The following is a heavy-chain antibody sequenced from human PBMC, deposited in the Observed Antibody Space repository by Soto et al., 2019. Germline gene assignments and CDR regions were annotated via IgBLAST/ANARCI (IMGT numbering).Heavy chain of an antibody. J-gene: IGHJ6*02. D-gene: IGHD2-2*01. Sequence: EVQLLESGGGLVQPGGSLRLSCAASGFTFSSYAMSWVRQAPGKGLEWVSAISGSGGSTYYADSVKGRFTISRDNSKNPLYLQMNSLRAEDTAVYYCAKRGVVPAAIRYYYGMDVWGQGTTVTVSS. V-gene: IGHV3-23*01. CDR1: GFTFSSYA. CDR3: AKRGVVPAAIRYYYGMDV. CDR2: ISGSGGST.